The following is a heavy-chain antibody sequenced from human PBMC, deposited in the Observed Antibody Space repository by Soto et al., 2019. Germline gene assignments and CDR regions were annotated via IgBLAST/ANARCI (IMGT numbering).Heavy chain of an antibody. CDR1: GFSVGSNY. Sequence: EVQLVQTGGGLIQPGGSLRLSCDASGFSVGSNYMHWVRLAPGKGLDWVSAIFSSGATYYADSVKGRFTISRDNSKNTVSLQMNNLRPDDTAVYYCARDPLSQYSCDTSGLLIWGQGSLVSVSS. V-gene: IGHV3-53*02. CDR3: ARDPLSQYSCDTSGLLI. J-gene: IGHJ1*01. D-gene: IGHD2-21*02. CDR2: IFSSGAT.